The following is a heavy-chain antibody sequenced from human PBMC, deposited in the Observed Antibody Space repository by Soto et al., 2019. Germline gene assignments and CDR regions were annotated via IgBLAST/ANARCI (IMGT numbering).Heavy chain of an antibody. D-gene: IGHD2-15*01. CDR1: GGSISSGGYF. CDR3: ARLGYYPYGMDV. V-gene: IGHV4-31*03. Sequence: SVTLSLTCSVSGGSISSGGYFWSWIRQHPGKGLEWIGYIYYSGSTYYNPSLKSRVTISVDTSKNQFSLKLSSVTAADTAVYYCARLGYYPYGMDVWGQGTTVT. J-gene: IGHJ6*02. CDR2: IYYSGST.